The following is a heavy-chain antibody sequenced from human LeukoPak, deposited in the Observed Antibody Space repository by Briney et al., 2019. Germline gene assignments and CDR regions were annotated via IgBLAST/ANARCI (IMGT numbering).Heavy chain of an antibody. V-gene: IGHV4-59*12. CDR3: ARAYYYYMDV. CDR1: GGSISSYY. Sequence: PSETLSLTCTVSGGSISSYYWSWIRQPPGKGLEWIGEIYHSGSTNYNPSLESRATISVDKSKNQFSLKLNSVTAADTAVYYCARAYYYYMDVWGKGTTVSVSS. J-gene: IGHJ6*03. CDR2: IYHSGST.